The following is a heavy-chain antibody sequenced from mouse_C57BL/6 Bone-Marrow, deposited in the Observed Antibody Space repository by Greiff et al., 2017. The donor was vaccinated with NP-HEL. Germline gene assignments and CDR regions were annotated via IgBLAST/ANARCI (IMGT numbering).Heavy chain of an antibody. D-gene: IGHD2-5*01. CDR2: ISSGSSTI. V-gene: IGHV5-17*01. CDR1: GFTFSDYG. Sequence: EVQGVESGGGLVKPGGSLKLSCAASGFTFSDYGMHWVRQAPEKGLEWVAYISSGSSTIYYADTVKGRFTISRDTAKNTLFLQMTSLRSEDTAMYYCARPPYSNYLAYWGQGTLVTVSA. J-gene: IGHJ3*01. CDR3: ARPPYSNYLAY.